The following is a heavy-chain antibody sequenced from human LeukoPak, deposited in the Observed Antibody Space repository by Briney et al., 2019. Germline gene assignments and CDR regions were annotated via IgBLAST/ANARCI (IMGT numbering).Heavy chain of an antibody. V-gene: IGHV4-59*11. J-gene: IGHJ6*02. CDR1: GGSISNHY. CDR2: IYYSGST. D-gene: IGHD1-26*01. Sequence: SETLSLTCTVSGGSISNHYWGWIRQPPGKGLEWIGYIYYSGSTNYNPSLKSRVTISVDTSKNQFSLKLSSVTAADTAVYYCARVGGTNYYYYGMDVWGQGTTVTVSS. CDR3: ARVGGTNYYYYGMDV.